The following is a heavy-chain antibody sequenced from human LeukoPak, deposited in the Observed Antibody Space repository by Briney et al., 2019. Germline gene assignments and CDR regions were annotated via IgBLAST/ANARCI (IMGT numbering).Heavy chain of an antibody. V-gene: IGHV3-23*01. D-gene: IGHD3-16*01. CDR2: ISGSGDET. CDR1: GFTFTTYA. J-gene: IGHJ5*02. Sequence: GGSLRLSCAASGFTFTTYAMTWVRQAPGKGLEWVSAISGSGDETYYADSVRGRFTISRDNSKNTLYLQMNSLRAEDTAVYYCAKEVWGAHRPFDPWGQGTLVTVSS. CDR3: AKEVWGAHRPFDP.